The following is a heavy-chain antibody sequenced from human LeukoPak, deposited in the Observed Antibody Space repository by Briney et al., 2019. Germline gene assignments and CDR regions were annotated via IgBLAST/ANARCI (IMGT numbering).Heavy chain of an antibody. CDR2: VSSSSIT. J-gene: IGHJ4*02. V-gene: IGHV3-48*04. CDR3: AFGGGTTGLFDY. Sequence: PGGSLRLSCAASGFTFSSHNMSWVRQAPGKGLEWFSYVSSSSITYYADSVKGRFTISRDNAKNSLYLQMNSLRVEDTAVYFCAFGGGTTGLFDYWGQGTLVTVSS. D-gene: IGHD1-1*01. CDR1: GFTFSSHN.